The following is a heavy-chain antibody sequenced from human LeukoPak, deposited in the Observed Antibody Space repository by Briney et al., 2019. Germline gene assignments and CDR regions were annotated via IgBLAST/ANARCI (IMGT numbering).Heavy chain of an antibody. CDR3: ARLAYCGGDCPTYYFDY. J-gene: IGHJ4*02. CDR1: GYSFTSYW. V-gene: IGHV5-51*01. D-gene: IGHD2-21*02. Sequence: GESLKISCKGSGYSFTSYWIGWVRQMPGKGLEWMGIIYPGDSDTRYSPSFQGQVTISADKSISTAYLQWSSLKASDTAMYYCARLAYCGGDCPTYYFDYWGQGTLVTVSP. CDR2: IYPGDSDT.